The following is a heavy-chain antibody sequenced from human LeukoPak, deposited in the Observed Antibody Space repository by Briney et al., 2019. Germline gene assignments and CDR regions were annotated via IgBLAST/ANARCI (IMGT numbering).Heavy chain of an antibody. V-gene: IGHV4-34*01. CDR1: GGSFSGYY. CDR2: INHSGGI. D-gene: IGHD3-22*01. J-gene: IGHJ4*02. CDR3: ARRRYDASGYYPSRGRYFDY. Sequence: PSETLSLTCAVYGGSFSGYYWSWIRQPPGKRLEWIGEINHSGGINYNPSLKSRVTISVDTSKNQFSLELTSVTSADTAVYYCARRRYDASGYYPSRGRYFDYWGQGTLVTVSS.